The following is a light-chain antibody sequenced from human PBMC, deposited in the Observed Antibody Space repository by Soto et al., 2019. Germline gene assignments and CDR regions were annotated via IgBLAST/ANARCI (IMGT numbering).Light chain of an antibody. V-gene: IGKV3-15*01. CDR3: QQYDNWWT. Sequence: EIVITQSPATLSVSPGERATLSCRASQSVNRHLAWYQQKAGQAPRPLIYGASTRANGVPARFSGSGSGTEFTLTISSLQSEDFAVYYCQQYDNWWTFGQGTKV. CDR2: GAS. CDR1: QSVNRH. J-gene: IGKJ1*01.